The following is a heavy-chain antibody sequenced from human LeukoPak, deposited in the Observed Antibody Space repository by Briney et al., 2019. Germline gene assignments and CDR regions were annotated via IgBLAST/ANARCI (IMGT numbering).Heavy chain of an antibody. D-gene: IGHD1-1*01. Sequence: GGSLRLSCAASGFTFSSYSMNWVRQAPGKGLEWVAVISYDGSNKYYADSVKGRFTISRDNSKNTLYLQMNSLRAEDTAVYYCAKDQSGRIDYWGQGTLVTVSS. CDR1: GFTFSSYS. J-gene: IGHJ4*02. V-gene: IGHV3-30*18. CDR3: AKDQSGRIDY. CDR2: ISYDGSNK.